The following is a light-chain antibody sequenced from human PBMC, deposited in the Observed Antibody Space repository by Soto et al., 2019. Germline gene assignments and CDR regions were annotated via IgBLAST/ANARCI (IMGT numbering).Light chain of an antibody. J-gene: IGKJ2*01. CDR1: QSVTNNY. CDR2: GAS. CDR3: QQYSSLPHT. V-gene: IGKV3-20*01. Sequence: ESVLTQSPGTLSLSPGERATLSCRATQSVTNNYFAWYQQKPGQSPRLLIYGASSRATDIPDRFSGSGSGTDFTLTISRLEPEDFVVYYCQQYSSLPHTFGQGTKLEVK.